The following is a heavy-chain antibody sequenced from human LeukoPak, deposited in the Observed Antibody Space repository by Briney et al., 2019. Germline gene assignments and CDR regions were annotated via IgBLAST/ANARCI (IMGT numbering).Heavy chain of an antibody. CDR2: IYTSGST. CDR3: ARGHPVSGYYYMDV. CDR1: GGSISSYY. V-gene: IGHV4-4*07. Sequence: PSETLSLTCTVSGGSISSYYWSWIRQPAGKGLEWIGRIYTSGSTNYNPSLKSRVTMSVDTSKNQFSLKLSSVTAADTAVYYCARGHPVSGYYYMDVWGKGTTVTVSS. J-gene: IGHJ6*03. D-gene: IGHD1-14*01.